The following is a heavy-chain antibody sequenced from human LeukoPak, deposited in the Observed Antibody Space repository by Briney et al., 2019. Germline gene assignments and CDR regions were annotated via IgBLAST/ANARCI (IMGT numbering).Heavy chain of an antibody. D-gene: IGHD2-2*01. V-gene: IGHV6-1*01. J-gene: IGHJ5*02. CDR3: ARRLTQYDCFDP. CDR2: TYYRSTWYN. CDR1: GDSVSSNSVT. Sequence: SQTLSLTCAISGDSVSSNSVTWNWIRQSPSRGLEWLGRTYYRSTWYNDYAVSVRGRITVNPDTTKNQFSLHLNSVTPEDTAVYYCARRLTQYDCFDPWGQGILVTVSS.